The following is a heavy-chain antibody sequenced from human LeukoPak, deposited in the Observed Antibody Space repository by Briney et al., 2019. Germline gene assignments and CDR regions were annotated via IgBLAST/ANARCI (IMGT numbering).Heavy chain of an antibody. D-gene: IGHD2-15*01. CDR2: IIPIFGTA. Sequence: SVKVSCKASGGTFSSYAISWVRQAPGQGLEWMGGIIPIFGTANYAQKFQGRVTITADKSTSTAYMELSSLRSEDTAVYYCARELDIVVVVAATFYDAFDIWGQGTMVTVSS. V-gene: IGHV1-69*06. CDR3: ARELDIVVVVAATFYDAFDI. J-gene: IGHJ3*02. CDR1: GGTFSSYA.